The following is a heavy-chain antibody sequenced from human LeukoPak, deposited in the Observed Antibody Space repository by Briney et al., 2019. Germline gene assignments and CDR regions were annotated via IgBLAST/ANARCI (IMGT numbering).Heavy chain of an antibody. Sequence: GGSLRLSCAASGFTFSSYSMNWVRQAPGKGLEWVSSISSSSSYIYYADSVKGRFTISRDNAKNSLYLQMNSLRAEDTAVYYCARGPPLGVVTAIVDYWGQGTLVTVSS. J-gene: IGHJ4*02. D-gene: IGHD2-21*02. CDR1: GFTFSSYS. CDR2: ISSSSSYI. V-gene: IGHV3-21*01. CDR3: ARGPPLGVVTAIVDY.